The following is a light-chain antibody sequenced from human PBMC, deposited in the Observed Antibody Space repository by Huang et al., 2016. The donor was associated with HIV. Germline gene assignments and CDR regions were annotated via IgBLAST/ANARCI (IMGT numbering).Light chain of an antibody. J-gene: IGKJ1*01. Sequence: EILMTQSPGTLSVSPGERATLSCRASQTINNNLAWYQQKPGQPPRLLSYDASTRATGIPARLSGSGSGTEFTLTISSLQSEDFATYYCQQYNDWPRTFGQGTKVEIK. CDR1: QTINNN. CDR3: QQYNDWPRT. V-gene: IGKV3-15*01. CDR2: DAS.